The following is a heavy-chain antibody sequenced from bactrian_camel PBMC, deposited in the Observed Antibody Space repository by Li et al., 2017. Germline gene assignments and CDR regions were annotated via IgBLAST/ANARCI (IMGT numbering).Heavy chain of an antibody. J-gene: IGHJ4*01. CDR1: GMTWSAYC. CDR2: IDADGAT. D-gene: IGHD3*01. Sequence: HVQLVESGGGSVLTGGSLRLSCAASGMTWSAYCMAWFRQPPGKERERVAAIDADGATSYVDSVKGRFTISRDSAENTLYLQMNTLQPEDTAMYYCAVSQGCSTCDVPVAVAGACYDRTEGQGTQVTVS. V-gene: IGHV3S26*01.